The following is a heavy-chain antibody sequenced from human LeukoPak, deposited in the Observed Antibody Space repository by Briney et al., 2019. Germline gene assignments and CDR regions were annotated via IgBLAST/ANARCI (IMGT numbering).Heavy chain of an antibody. CDR3: ARVAEIQLWLRGAFDY. J-gene: IGHJ4*02. V-gene: IGHV3-48*02. CDR1: GFTFSSYE. Sequence: GGSLRLFCAASGFTFSSYEMNWVRRAPGKGLVGVSYISTISIIYYADSVKGRFTISRDNAKNSLYLQMNSRRDEDTAVYYCARVAEIQLWLRGAFDYWGQGTLVTVSS. D-gene: IGHD5-18*01. CDR2: ISTISII.